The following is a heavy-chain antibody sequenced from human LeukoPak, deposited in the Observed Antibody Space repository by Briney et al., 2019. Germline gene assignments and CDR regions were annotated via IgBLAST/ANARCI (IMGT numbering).Heavy chain of an antibody. CDR2: INPNSGGT. J-gene: IGHJ4*02. CDR1: GYTFTGYY. D-gene: IGHD4-11*01. Sequence: GASVTVSCKASGYTFTGYYMHWVRQAPGQGLEWMGWINPNSGGTNYAQKFQGRVTMTRDTSISTAYMELSRLRSDDTAVYYCARDISKEGTIDYWGQGTLVTVSS. V-gene: IGHV1-2*02. CDR3: ARDISKEGTIDY.